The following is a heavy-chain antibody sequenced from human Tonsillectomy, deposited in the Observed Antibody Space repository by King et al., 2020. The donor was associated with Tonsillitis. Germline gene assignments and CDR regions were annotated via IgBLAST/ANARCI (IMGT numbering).Heavy chain of an antibody. CDR2: IRSKAYGGAS. D-gene: IGHD4-17*01. CDR3: SKKFPAGDYVTIGLDI. Sequence: VQLVESGGGLVQPGRSLRLSCTASGFTFGDFVMSWVRQAPGKGLECVGFIRSKAYGGASEYAASVKGRFTISRDDSKSIAYLQMNSLKTGDKAVYYFSKKFPAGDYVTIGLDIWGQGTMVTVSS. CDR1: GFTFGDFV. V-gene: IGHV3-49*04. J-gene: IGHJ3*02.